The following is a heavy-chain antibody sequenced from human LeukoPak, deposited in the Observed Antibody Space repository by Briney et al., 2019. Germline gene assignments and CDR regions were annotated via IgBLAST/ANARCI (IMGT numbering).Heavy chain of an antibody. D-gene: IGHD1-26*01. CDR3: ARGAASIVGATGDY. J-gene: IGHJ4*02. CDR1: GGTFSSYT. CDR2: MNPNSGNT. Sequence: ASVRVSCKASGGTFSSYTINWVRQAPGQGLEWMGWMNPNSGNTGYAQKFQGRVTITRNTSISTAYMELSSLRSEDTAVYYCARGAASIVGATGDYWGQGTLVTVSS. V-gene: IGHV1-8*01.